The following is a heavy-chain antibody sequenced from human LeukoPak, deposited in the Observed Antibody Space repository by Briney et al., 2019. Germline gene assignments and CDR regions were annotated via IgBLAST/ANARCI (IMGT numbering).Heavy chain of an antibody. V-gene: IGHV1-69*10. CDR1: GGTFRSYA. D-gene: IGHD3-16*01. CDR3: ARGLGLRLRYGMDV. J-gene: IGHJ6*02. CDR2: IIPVLGIA. Sequence: SVKVSCKASGGTFRSYAFTWVRQAPGQGLELMGGIIPVLGIANYAQKFQGRVTITADESTSTAYMELSSLRSEDTAVYYCARGLGLRLRYGMDVWGQGTTVTVSS.